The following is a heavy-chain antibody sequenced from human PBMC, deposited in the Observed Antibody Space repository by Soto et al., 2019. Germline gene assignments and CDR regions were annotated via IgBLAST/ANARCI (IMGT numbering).Heavy chain of an antibody. Sequence: PVGSLRLSCAASGFTFSSYGMHWVRQAPGKGLEWVALISYDGRIKYYADPVRGRFSISRDNSKNTLYLQMNSLRTEDTAVYYCARDHAPVAGTSLPGYWGQGTLVTVSS. CDR1: GFTFSSYG. D-gene: IGHD6-19*01. CDR2: ISYDGRIK. CDR3: ARDHAPVAGTSLPGY. V-gene: IGHV3-30*03. J-gene: IGHJ4*02.